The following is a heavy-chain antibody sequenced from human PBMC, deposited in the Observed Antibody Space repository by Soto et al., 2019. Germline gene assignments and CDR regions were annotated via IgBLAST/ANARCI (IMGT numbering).Heavy chain of an antibody. CDR3: ARVLIAAADHFDY. CDR1: GGSFSGYY. J-gene: IGHJ4*02. CDR2: INHSGST. Sequence: SETLSLTCAVYGGSFSGYYWSWIRQPPGKGPEWIGEINHSGSTNYNPSLKSRVTISVDTSKNQFSLKLSSVTAADTAVYYCARVLIAAADHFDYWGQGTLVTVSS. D-gene: IGHD6-13*01. V-gene: IGHV4-34*01.